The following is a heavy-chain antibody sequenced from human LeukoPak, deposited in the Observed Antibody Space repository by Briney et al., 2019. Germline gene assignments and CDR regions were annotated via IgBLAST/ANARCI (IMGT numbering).Heavy chain of an antibody. Sequence: PGGSLRLSCAVSGFTVSSNYMSWVRQNPGKGLEWVSIIYATGGTYYADSVKGRFTISRDNAKNSLYLQMNSLRAEDTAVYYCARDRSSSGWHRNWFDPWGQGTLVTVSS. CDR1: GFTVSSNY. D-gene: IGHD6-19*01. CDR3: ARDRSSSGWHRNWFDP. V-gene: IGHV3-53*01. J-gene: IGHJ5*02. CDR2: IYATGGT.